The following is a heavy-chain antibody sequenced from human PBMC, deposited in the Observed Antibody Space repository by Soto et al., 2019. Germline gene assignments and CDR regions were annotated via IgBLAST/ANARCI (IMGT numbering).Heavy chain of an antibody. CDR1: GGSISGSSYY. CDR3: ARHVTMGRGVIISRDYGMDV. V-gene: IGHV4-39*01. Sequence: PSETLSLTCTVSGGSISGSSYYWGWIRQTPGKGLEWIGSIYYSGSTYYNPSLKSRVTISVGTSKNQFSLKLSSVTAADTAVYYCARHVTMGRGVIISRDYGMDVWDRGTTVTVSS. J-gene: IGHJ6*04. CDR2: IYYSGST. D-gene: IGHD3-10*01.